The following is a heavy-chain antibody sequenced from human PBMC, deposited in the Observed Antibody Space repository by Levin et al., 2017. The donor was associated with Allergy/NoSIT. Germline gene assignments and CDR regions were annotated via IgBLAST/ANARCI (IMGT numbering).Heavy chain of an antibody. CDR1: GYTFTGYY. Sequence: GESLKISCKASGYTFTGYYMHWVRQAPGQGLEWMGWINPNSGGTNYAQKFQGRVTMTRDTSISTAYMELSRLRSDDTAVYYCASTPPGYSSSWPLLDVWGKGTTVTVSS. J-gene: IGHJ6*04. D-gene: IGHD6-13*01. CDR3: ASTPPGYSSSWPLLDV. V-gene: IGHV1-2*02. CDR2: INPNSGGT.